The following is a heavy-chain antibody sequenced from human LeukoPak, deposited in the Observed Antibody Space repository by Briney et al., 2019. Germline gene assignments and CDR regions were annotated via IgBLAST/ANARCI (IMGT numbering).Heavy chain of an antibody. CDR2: IYHSGST. CDR3: ATGLDILTGYYPLDY. CDR1: GYSISSGYY. Sequence: SETLSLTCTVSGYSISSGYYWGWIRQPPGKGLEWIGSIYHSGSTYYNPSLKSRVTISVDTSKNQFSLKLSSVTAADTAVYYCATGLDILTGYYPLDYWGQGTLVTVSS. J-gene: IGHJ4*02. D-gene: IGHD3-9*01. V-gene: IGHV4-38-2*02.